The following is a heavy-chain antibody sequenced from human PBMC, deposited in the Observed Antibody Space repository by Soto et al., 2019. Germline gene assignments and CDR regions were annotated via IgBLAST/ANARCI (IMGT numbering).Heavy chain of an antibody. J-gene: IGHJ6*03. CDR3: AKQHPIWFGELYYYYYMDV. CDR2: ISGSGGST. CDR1: GFTFSSYA. D-gene: IGHD3-10*01. Sequence: GGSLSLSCAASGFTFSSYAMSWVRQAPGKGLEWVSAISGSGGSTYYADSVKGRFTISRDNSKNTLYLQMNSLRAEDTAVYYCAKQHPIWFGELYYYYYMDVWGKGTTVTVSS. V-gene: IGHV3-23*01.